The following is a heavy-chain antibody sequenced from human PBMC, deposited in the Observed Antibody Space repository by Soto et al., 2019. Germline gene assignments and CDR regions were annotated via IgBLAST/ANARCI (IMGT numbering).Heavy chain of an antibody. Sequence: QVQLVQSGAELKKPGASVKVSSKGSGYTFTGYYIHWVRQTPGQGPEWMGEISPQTGGTKYAQKYQGRVTMTRDTSITTVYMELSNLSPDDTAVYYCGRGRSGELVIFYWGQGTLVTVSS. J-gene: IGHJ4*02. D-gene: IGHD1-26*01. V-gene: IGHV1-2*02. CDR2: ISPQTGGT. CDR1: GYTFTGYY. CDR3: GRGRSGELVIFY.